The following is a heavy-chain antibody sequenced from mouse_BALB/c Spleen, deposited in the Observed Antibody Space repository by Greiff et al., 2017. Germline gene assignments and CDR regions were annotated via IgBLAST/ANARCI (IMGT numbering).Heavy chain of an antibody. V-gene: IGHV5-9-4*01. Sequence: EVQLVESGGGLVKPGGSLKLSCAASGFTFSSYAMSWVRQSPEKRLEWVAEISSGGSYTYYPDTVTGRFTISRDNAKNTLYLEMSSLRSEDTAMYYCASERTVYDYDWYLDYWGQGTTLTVSS. CDR2: ISSGGSYT. D-gene: IGHD2-4*01. CDR3: ASERTVYDYDWYLDY. CDR1: GFTFSSYA. J-gene: IGHJ2*01.